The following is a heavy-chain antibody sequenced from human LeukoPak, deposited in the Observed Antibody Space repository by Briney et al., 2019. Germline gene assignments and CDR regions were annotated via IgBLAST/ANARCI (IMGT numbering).Heavy chain of an antibody. V-gene: IGHV4-30-2*01. CDR1: GGSISSSGYS. CDR3: ARTPTYCGGDCYYFDP. CDR2: IHHTGST. J-gene: IGHJ5*02. Sequence: TLSLTCAVSGGSISSSGYSWSWIRQPPGKGLEWIGYIHHTGSTYYNPSLKSRVTISVDRSKNQFSLKLSSVTAADTAMYFYARTPTYCGGDCYYFDPWGQGTLVTVSS. D-gene: IGHD2-21*02.